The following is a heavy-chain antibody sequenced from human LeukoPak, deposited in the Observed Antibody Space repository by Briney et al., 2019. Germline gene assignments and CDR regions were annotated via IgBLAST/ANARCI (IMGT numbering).Heavy chain of an antibody. CDR2: ISGSGGIT. D-gene: IGHD3-3*01. V-gene: IGHV3-23*01. J-gene: IGHJ6*03. CDR3: ARAGGIFGNYYYMDV. Sequence: GGSLRLSCAASGFTFSAYAISWVRQAPGKGLEWVSAISGSGGITYYADSVKGRFTISRGNSKNTLYLQMNSLRAEDTAVYYCARAGGIFGNYYYMDVWGKGTAVTVSS. CDR1: GFTFSAYA.